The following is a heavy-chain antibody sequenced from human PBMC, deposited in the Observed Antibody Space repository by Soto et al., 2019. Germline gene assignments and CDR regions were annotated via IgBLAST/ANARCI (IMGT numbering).Heavy chain of an antibody. CDR1: GYTFTSYE. CDR2: MNPNSGNT. CDR3: AKEGLLLPTYYLDY. Sequence: GASVKVSCKASGYTFTSYEINWVRQATGQGLEWMGWMNPNSGNTGYAQKFQGRVTMTRNTSISTAYMELSSLRSEDTAVYYCAKEGLLLPTYYLDYWGQGTLVTVSS. D-gene: IGHD3-22*01. V-gene: IGHV1-8*01. J-gene: IGHJ4*02.